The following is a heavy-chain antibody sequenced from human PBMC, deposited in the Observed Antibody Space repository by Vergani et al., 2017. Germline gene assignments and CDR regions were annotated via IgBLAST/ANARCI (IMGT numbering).Heavy chain of an antibody. CDR1: GFTFSGSA. Sequence: EVQLVESGGGLVQPGGSLKLSCAASGFTFSGSAMHWVRQASGKGLEWVGRIRSKANSYATAYAASVKGRFTISRDDSKNTAYLQMNSLKTEDTAVYYCTRHAGEQLAPGFADYWGQGTLVTVSS. J-gene: IGHJ4*02. D-gene: IGHD6-13*01. V-gene: IGHV3-73*01. CDR2: IRSKANSYAT. CDR3: TRHAGEQLAPGFADY.